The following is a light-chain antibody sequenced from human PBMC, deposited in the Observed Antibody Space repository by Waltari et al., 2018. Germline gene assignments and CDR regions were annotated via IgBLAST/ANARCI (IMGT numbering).Light chain of an antibody. Sequence: EIVLTQSPATLSLSPGERATLSCRASRSVSRYLAWYQQKPGQAPRLLNYDASNRATDTPARFSGSGSGTDFTLTISSLEPEDFAVYYCQRRGHWPPGATFGPGTRVDIK. CDR3: QRRGHWPPGAT. CDR1: RSVSRY. V-gene: IGKV3-11*01. J-gene: IGKJ3*01. CDR2: DAS.